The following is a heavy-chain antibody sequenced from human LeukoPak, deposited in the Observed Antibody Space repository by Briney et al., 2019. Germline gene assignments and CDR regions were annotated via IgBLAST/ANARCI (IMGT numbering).Heavy chain of an antibody. CDR3: AKAPVTTCSGAYCYPFDY. J-gene: IGHJ4*02. CDR2: ISDTGATK. V-gene: IGHV3-23*01. CDR1: GFSFSTYS. Sequence: GGSLRLSCAASGFSFSTYSMSWVRQAPGKGLEWVSVISDTGATKFYADSVKGRFTISRDNSKNTLYLQMNSLRAGDAAVYYCAKAPVTTCSGAYCYPFDYWSQGTLVTVSS. D-gene: IGHD2-15*01.